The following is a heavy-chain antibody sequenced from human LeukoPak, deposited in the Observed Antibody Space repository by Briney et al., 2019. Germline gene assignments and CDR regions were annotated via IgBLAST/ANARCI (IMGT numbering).Heavy chain of an antibody. CDR1: GGSISSYY. V-gene: IGHV4-59*01. Sequence: SETLSLTCTVSGGSISSYYWTWIRQPPGKGLEWIGYISYSGSTNYNPSLKSRVTISVDTSKNQFSLKLSSVTAADTAVYYCARDHRYCSGSSCYSDAFGIWGQGTVVTVSS. CDR2: ISYSGST. D-gene: IGHD2-15*01. CDR3: ARDHRYCSGSSCYSDAFGI. J-gene: IGHJ3*02.